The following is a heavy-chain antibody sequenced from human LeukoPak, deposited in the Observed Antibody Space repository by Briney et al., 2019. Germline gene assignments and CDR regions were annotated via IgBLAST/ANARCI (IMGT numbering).Heavy chain of an antibody. Sequence: ASVKVSCKASGYTFTDYFMHWVRQAPGQGLEWMGWINPDTGGTIYAQEFQGRVTMTRDTSISTAYMELSRLRSEDTAVYYCARPGRRDYFDYWGQGTLVTVSS. CDR3: ARPGRRDYFDY. V-gene: IGHV1-2*02. CDR2: INPDTGGT. D-gene: IGHD6-25*01. CDR1: GYTFTDYF. J-gene: IGHJ4*02.